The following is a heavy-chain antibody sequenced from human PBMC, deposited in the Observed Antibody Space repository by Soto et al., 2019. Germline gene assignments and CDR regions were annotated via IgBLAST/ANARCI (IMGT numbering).Heavy chain of an antibody. J-gene: IGHJ4*02. CDR3: ARGAITIFGVPFDY. CDR2: INRSGST. CDR1: GGSFSGYY. D-gene: IGHD3-3*01. Sequence: SETLSLTCAVYGGSFSGYYWSWIRQPPGKGLEWIGEINRSGSTNYNPSLKSRVTISVDTSKNQFSLKLSSVTAADTAVYYCARGAITIFGVPFDYWGQGTLVTVSS. V-gene: IGHV4-34*01.